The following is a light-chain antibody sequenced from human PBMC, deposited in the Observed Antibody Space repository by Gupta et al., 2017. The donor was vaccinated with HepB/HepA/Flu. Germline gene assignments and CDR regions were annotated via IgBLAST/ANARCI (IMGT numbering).Light chain of an antibody. CDR3: SSYAGSYTVV. Sequence: SALTQPASVSGSPGQSITISCPGTSSDVGSYNLVSWYQQHPAKPLMLMIFEVTKRPAGVAYRFSGSKSGSTASLTISGLQEEDDADYYCSSYAGSYTVVFGGGTKLTVL. J-gene: IGLJ2*01. CDR2: EVT. CDR1: SSDVGSYNL. V-gene: IGLV2-23*02.